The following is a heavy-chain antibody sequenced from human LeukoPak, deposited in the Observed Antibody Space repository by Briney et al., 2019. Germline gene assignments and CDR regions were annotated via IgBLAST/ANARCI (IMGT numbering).Heavy chain of an antibody. CDR3: ARVPVTYYYDSSGSAPDY. CDR1: GFTFSSYA. J-gene: IGHJ4*02. D-gene: IGHD3-22*01. Sequence: SGGSLRLSCAASGFTFSSYAMHWVRQAPGKGLEWVAVISYDGSNKYYADSVKGRFTISRDNAKNSLYLQMNSLRAEDTAVYYCARVPVTYYYDSSGSAPDYWGQGTLVTVSS. V-gene: IGHV3-30-3*01. CDR2: ISYDGSNK.